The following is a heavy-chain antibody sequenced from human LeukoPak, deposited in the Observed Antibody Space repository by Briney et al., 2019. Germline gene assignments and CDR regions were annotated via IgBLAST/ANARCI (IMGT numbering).Heavy chain of an antibody. D-gene: IGHD2-2*01. V-gene: IGHV1-2*02. CDR2: INPNSGGT. CDR1: GYTFTGYY. CDR3: ARENIPAARFYYYYYMDV. Sequence: ASVRVSCTASGYTFTGYYMHWVRQAPGHGLEWMGWINPNSGGTNYAQKFQGRVTMTRDTSISTAYMELSRLRTDDTAVYYCARENIPAARFYYYYYMDVWGKGITVTVSS. J-gene: IGHJ6*03.